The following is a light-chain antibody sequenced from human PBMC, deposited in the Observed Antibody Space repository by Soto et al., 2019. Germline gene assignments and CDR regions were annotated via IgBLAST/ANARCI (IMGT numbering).Light chain of an antibody. CDR1: QSVGSN. CDR2: GAS. J-gene: IGKJ1*01. V-gene: IGKV3-15*01. CDR3: QQYNDWPPWT. Sequence: EKVMTQSPATLSVSPGERATLSCRASQSVGSNLAWYQQRPGQPPRLLIHGASTRATGIPARFSGSGSGTEFTLTISSLQSEDFVLYYCQQYNDWPPWTFGQGTRWISN.